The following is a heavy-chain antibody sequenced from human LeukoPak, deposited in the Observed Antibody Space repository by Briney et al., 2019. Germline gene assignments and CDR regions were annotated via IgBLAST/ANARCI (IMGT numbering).Heavy chain of an antibody. Sequence: GGSLRLSCAASGFTFDDYAMHWVRQAPGKGLEWVSGISWNSGSVGYADSVKGRFTISRDNAKNSLYLQMNSLRAEDTALYYCAKEGGAAAFDYWGQGTLVTVSS. J-gene: IGHJ4*02. CDR3: AKEGGAAAFDY. CDR2: ISWNSGSV. V-gene: IGHV3-9*01. CDR1: GFTFDDYA. D-gene: IGHD6-13*01.